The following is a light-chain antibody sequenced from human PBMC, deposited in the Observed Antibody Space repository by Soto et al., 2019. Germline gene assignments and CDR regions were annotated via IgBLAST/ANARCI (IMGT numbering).Light chain of an antibody. CDR1: QSISSN. J-gene: IGKJ3*01. CDR2: GAS. Sequence: EIVMTQSPATLSVSPGERATLSCRASQSISSNLAWYQQKPGHAPRLLIYGASTRATGIPARLSGSGSWTDFPLTISSLQSEDFAVYYCQQYNNWPPDTFGPGTKVDIK. V-gene: IGKV3-15*01. CDR3: QQYNNWPPDT.